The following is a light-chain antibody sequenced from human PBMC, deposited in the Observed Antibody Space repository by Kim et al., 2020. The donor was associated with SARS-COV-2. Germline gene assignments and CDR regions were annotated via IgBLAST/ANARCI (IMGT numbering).Light chain of an antibody. Sequence: IVLTQSPGTLSLSPGERATLSCRASQSVSSNFSAWYHQKPDQAPRLLIYGLSNTASGTPDRFSGSGSGTVFTITISRLESEFFAFYCYQQNVGTCTTFGQGTRLEIK. V-gene: IGKV3-20*01. CDR1: QSVSSNF. CDR3: QQNVGTCTT. J-gene: IGKJ5*01. CDR2: GLS.